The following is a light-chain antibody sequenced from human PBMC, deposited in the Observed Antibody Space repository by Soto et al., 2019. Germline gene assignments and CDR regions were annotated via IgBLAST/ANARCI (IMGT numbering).Light chain of an antibody. CDR2: AAS. V-gene: IGKV1-39*01. CDR1: QGISTY. J-gene: IGKJ1*01. CDR3: QQSYSTTWT. Sequence: IQMPQSPSSLSASVGDRVTITCRASQGISTYLNCYQQKPGKAPKLLIYAASSLQSGVPSRFSGSGSETDFTLTISSLQPEDFATYSCQQSYSTTWTFGQGTKVDI.